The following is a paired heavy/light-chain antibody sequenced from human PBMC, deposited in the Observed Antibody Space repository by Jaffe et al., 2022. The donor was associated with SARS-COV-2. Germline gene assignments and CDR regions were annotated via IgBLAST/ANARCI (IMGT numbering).Light chain of an antibody. CDR1: SSNIGSNT. V-gene: IGLV1-44*01. CDR2: SNN. Sequence: QSVLTQPPSASGTPGQRVTISCSGSSSNIGSNTVNWYQQLPETTPKLLMYSNNQRPSGVPDRFSGSKSGTSASLAISGLQSEDEADYYCAAWDDGLNGVVFGGGTKLTVL. CDR3: AAWDDGLNGVV. J-gene: IGLJ2*01.
Heavy chain of an antibody. CDR1: GYTFSNYA. J-gene: IGHJ5*02. CDR2: IDTNTGNP. CDR3: ARTASSCGAYCSNWFDP. Sequence: QVQLVQSGSELKKPGASVKVSCKASGYTFSNYAMNWVRQAPGQGLEWMGWIDTNTGNPTYAQDFTGRFVFSLDTSVSTAYLQISSLKAEDSALYYCARTASSCGAYCSNWFDPWGQGTLVTVSS. V-gene: IGHV7-4-1*02. D-gene: IGHD2-21*02.